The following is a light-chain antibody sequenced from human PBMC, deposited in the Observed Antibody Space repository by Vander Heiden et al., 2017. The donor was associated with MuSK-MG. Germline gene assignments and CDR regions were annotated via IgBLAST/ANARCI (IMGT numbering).Light chain of an antibody. CDR3: QVCDTSSDHYV. Sequence: SYVLTQPPSVSVAPGQTARITCGGNNIGSRRVHWYQQKPGQAPVLVVYDDSDRPSGIPERFSGSNSGNTATLTSSRVEAGDEADYYCQVCDTSSDHYVFGTGTKVTVL. CDR2: DDS. V-gene: IGLV3-21*02. CDR1: NIGSRR. J-gene: IGLJ1*01.